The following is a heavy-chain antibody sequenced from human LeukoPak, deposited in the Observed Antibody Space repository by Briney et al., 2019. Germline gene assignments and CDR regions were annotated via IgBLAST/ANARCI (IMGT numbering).Heavy chain of an antibody. CDR3: ARDCSGGSCYSRRAYYFDY. CDR2: ISSSSSYI. D-gene: IGHD2-15*01. Sequence: GGSLRLSCAASGFTFSSYSMNWVRQAPGKGLEWVSSISSSSSYIYYADSVKGRFTISRDNAKNSLYLQMNSLRAEDTAVYYCARDCSGGSCYSRRAYYFDYWGQGTLVTVSS. J-gene: IGHJ4*02. V-gene: IGHV3-21*01. CDR1: GFTFSSYS.